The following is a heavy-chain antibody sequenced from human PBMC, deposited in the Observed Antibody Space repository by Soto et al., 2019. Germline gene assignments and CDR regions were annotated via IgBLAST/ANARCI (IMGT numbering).Heavy chain of an antibody. D-gene: IGHD1-26*01. CDR1: TFSMYS. Sequence: EVQVVESGGGLGKPGGSLRLSCNFTFSMYSMNWVRQAPGKGLEWVASISSGSAFIKYADSVKGRFSISRDNAKNSVSLQMNSLRAEDTAMYYCTRDQGGSYASWFDPWRRGTLVTVSS. CDR2: ISSGSAFI. CDR3: TRDQGGSYASWFDP. J-gene: IGHJ5*02. V-gene: IGHV3-21*01.